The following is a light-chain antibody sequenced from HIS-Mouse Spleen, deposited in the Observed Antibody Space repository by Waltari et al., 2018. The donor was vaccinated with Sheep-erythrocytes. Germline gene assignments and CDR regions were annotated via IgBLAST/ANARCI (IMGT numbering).Light chain of an antibody. V-gene: IGLV2-23*02. CDR3: CSYAGSSTYWV. CDR2: EVS. Sequence: QSALTQPASVSGSPGQSITISCTGTSSDVGGSNYVSWYQQHPGKAPKLMIYEVSNRPSGVSNRFSGSKSGNTASLTISGLQAEDEADYYCCSYAGSSTYWVFGGGTKLTVL. J-gene: IGLJ3*02. CDR1: SSDVGGSNY.